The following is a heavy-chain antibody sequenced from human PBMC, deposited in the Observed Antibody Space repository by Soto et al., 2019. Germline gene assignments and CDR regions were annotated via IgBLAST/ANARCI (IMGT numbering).Heavy chain of an antibody. CDR2: IIPIFGTA. V-gene: IGHV1-69*12. CDR1: GGTFSSYA. D-gene: IGHD3-9*01. CDR3: ARGSPTPHIYDILTGYYPFDY. Sequence: QVQLVQSGAEVKKPGSSVKVSCKASGGTFSSYAISWVRQAPGQGLEWMGGIIPIFGTANYAQKFQGRVTITADESTSTAYMELSSLRSEDTAVYYCARGSPTPHIYDILTGYYPFDYGGQGTLVTVSS. J-gene: IGHJ4*02.